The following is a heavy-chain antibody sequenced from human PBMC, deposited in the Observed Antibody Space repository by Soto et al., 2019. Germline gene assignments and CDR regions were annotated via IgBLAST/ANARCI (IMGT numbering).Heavy chain of an antibody. Sequence: QVQLQESGPKLVKPSQTLSLTCSVSGGSISTVGHYWTWIRQPPGKGLEWIGSIYHTGSTYYSKFLRSRLTMSVDTSKSQFSLRLSSVTAADTAVYYCARATGTLRSRNCDYWGQGSLVTVSS. D-gene: IGHD1-1*01. V-gene: IGHV4-31*03. CDR1: GGSISTVGHY. J-gene: IGHJ4*02. CDR2: IYHTGST. CDR3: ARATGTLRSRNCDY.